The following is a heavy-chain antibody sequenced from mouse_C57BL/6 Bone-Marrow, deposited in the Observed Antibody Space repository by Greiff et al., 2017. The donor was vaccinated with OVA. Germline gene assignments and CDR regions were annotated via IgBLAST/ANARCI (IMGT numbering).Heavy chain of an antibody. CDR3: AREGYDGRSYPYYYAMDY. CDR2: IDPEAGET. Sequence: VQLQQSGAELVKPGASVKLSCTASGFNFKDYYMHWVKQRTEQGLEWIGRIDPEAGETKYAPKFQGKATLTADTSSNTAYLQLSSLTSEAPAVFYCAREGYDGRSYPYYYAMDYWGQGTSVTVSA. J-gene: IGHJ4*01. V-gene: IGHV14-2*01. CDR1: GFNFKDYY. D-gene: IGHD1-1*01.